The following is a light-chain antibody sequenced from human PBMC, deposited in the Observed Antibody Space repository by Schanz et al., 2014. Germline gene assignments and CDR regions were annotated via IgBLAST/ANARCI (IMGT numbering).Light chain of an antibody. Sequence: QSVLTQPPSVSGAPGQRVTISCTGSSSNIGAGYDVHWYQQLPGTAPKLLIYGNSNRPSGVPDRFSGSKSGTSASLAITGLQAEDEADYYCQSYDSTLWVFGGGIKLTVL. V-gene: IGLV1-40*01. CDR1: SSNIGAGYD. CDR3: QSYDSTLWV. CDR2: GNS. J-gene: IGLJ3*02.